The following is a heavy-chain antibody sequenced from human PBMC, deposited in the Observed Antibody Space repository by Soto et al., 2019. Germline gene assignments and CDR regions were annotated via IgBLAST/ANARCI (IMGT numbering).Heavy chain of an antibody. CDR1: GHSFTSYW. CDR3: AKTPPYCGGDCYSFDY. J-gene: IGHJ4*02. CDR2: IYPGDSDT. Sequence: PGESLKISCKGSGHSFTSYWIGWVRQMPGKGLEWMGIIYPGDSDTRYSPSFQGQVTISADKSISTAYLQWSSLKASDTAMYYCAKTPPYCGGDCYSFDYWGQGTLVTVPQ. D-gene: IGHD2-21*02. V-gene: IGHV5-51*01.